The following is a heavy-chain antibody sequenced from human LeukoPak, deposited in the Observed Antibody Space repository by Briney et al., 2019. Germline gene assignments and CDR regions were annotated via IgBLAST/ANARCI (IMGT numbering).Heavy chain of an antibody. Sequence: GGSLRLSCAASGFTFDDYVMHWVRQAAGQGRAWVSGMSLNSGSIGYADSVKGRFTITRDNAKNSLYLQMNSLRAEDTAVYYCAREWYFSGSGSSGWGQGTLVTVSS. CDR2: MSLNSGSI. J-gene: IGHJ4*02. V-gene: IGHV3-9*01. CDR1: GFTFDDYV. CDR3: AREWYFSGSGSSG. D-gene: IGHD3-10*01.